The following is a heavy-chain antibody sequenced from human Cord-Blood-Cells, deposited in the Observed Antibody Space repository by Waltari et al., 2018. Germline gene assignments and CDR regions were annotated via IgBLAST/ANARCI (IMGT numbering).Heavy chain of an antibody. D-gene: IGHD2-2*01. CDR1: GGTFSSYA. Sequence: QVQLVQSGAEVKKPGSSVKVSCKASGGTFSSYALSWVRQAPGQGLEWMGGIIPIFGTANYAQKFQGRVTITADKSTSTAYMELSSLRSEDTAVYYCARAEKGYCSSTSCLNAFDIWGQGTMVTVSS. J-gene: IGHJ3*02. CDR2: IIPIFGTA. V-gene: IGHV1-69*06. CDR3: ARAEKGYCSSTSCLNAFDI.